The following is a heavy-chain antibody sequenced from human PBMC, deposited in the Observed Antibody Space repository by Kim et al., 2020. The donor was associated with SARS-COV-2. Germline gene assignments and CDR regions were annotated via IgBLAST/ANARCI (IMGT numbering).Heavy chain of an antibody. V-gene: IGHV1-46*01. CDR3: ARDRTTVRGSIDHLFDY. CDR2: INPNDGKT. J-gene: IGHJ4*01. CDR1: GYTFTNYY. D-gene: IGHD3-10*01. Sequence: ASVKVSCKASGYTFTNYYMHWVRRAPGQGLEWMGIINPNDGKTNYAQKLQGRVSMTRDTSTGTLYVELSSLRSEDTAVYYCARDRTTVRGSIDHLFDYWG.